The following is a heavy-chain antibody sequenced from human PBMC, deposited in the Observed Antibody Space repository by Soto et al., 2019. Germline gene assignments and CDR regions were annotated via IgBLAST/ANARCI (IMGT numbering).Heavy chain of an antibody. D-gene: IGHD3-3*01. V-gene: IGHV3-15*07. J-gene: IGHJ6*02. Sequence: GGSLRLSCAASGFTFSNAWMNWVRQAPGKGLEWVGRIKSKTDGGTTDYAAPVKGRFTISRDDSKNTLYLQMNSLKTEDTAVYYCTTGFLEWLFIDSVSYYGMDVWGQGTTVTVSS. CDR1: GFTFSNAW. CDR2: IKSKTDGGTT. CDR3: TTGFLEWLFIDSVSYYGMDV.